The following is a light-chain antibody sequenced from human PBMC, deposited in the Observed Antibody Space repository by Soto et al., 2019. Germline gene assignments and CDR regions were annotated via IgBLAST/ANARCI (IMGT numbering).Light chain of an antibody. CDR1: QSINSRY. CDR2: GAS. Sequence: VLTQSPGTLSLSPGESATLSCRTSQSINSRYLAWYQQNPGQPPRLLIYGASSRASGIPDRFSGSGSGIDFTLNISRLEPEDFAVYYCQQYNSSPRTFGQGTKVEIK. J-gene: IGKJ1*01. CDR3: QQYNSSPRT. V-gene: IGKV3-20*01.